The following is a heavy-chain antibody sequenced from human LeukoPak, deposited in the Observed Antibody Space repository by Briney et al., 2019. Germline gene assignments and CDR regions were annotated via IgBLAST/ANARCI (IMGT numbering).Heavy chain of an antibody. V-gene: IGHV3-23*01. J-gene: IGHJ4*02. CDR1: GFTFSSYG. CDR3: VKGSSWSLDY. Sequence: GGSLRLSCAASGFTFSSYGMSWVRQAPGKGLEWVSAISGSGGSTYYAGSVKGRFTISRDNSKNTLYLQMNSLRTEDMAVYYCVKGSSWSLDYWGQGTLVTVSS. CDR2: ISGSGGST. D-gene: IGHD6-13*01.